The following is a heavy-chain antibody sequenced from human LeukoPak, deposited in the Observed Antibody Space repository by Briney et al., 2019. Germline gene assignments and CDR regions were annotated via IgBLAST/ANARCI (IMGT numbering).Heavy chain of an antibody. D-gene: IGHD7-27*01. Sequence: GGSLRLSCAASGFTFNNYAMSWVRQAPGKGLEWVPTISAGGGSTYYADSVKGRFTISRDNSKNTLSLQMNSLRAEDTAVYFCAKVWALYYFDSWGQGTLVTVSS. CDR3: AKVWALYYFDS. CDR1: GFTFNNYA. CDR2: ISAGGGST. J-gene: IGHJ4*02. V-gene: IGHV3-23*01.